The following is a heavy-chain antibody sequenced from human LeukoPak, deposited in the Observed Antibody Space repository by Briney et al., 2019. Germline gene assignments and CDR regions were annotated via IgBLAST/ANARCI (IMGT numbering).Heavy chain of an antibody. CDR3: ASFHSYAYYDY. Sequence: GGSLRLSCAASGFTFSSYSMNWVRQAPGKGLEWVSSISSSSSYIYYADSVKGRFTISRDNSKNTLYLQMNSLRAEDTAVYFCASFHSYAYYDYWGRGTLVTVSS. V-gene: IGHV3-21*04. D-gene: IGHD5-18*01. J-gene: IGHJ4*02. CDR1: GFTFSSYS. CDR2: ISSSSSYI.